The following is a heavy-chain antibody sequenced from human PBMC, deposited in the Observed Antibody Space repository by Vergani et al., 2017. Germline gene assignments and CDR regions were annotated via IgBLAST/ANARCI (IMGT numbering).Heavy chain of an antibody. J-gene: IGHJ5*02. Sequence: QLQLPESGPGLVKPSETLSLTCTVSGGSISSSSYYWGWIRQPPGKGLEWIGSIYYSGSTYYNPSLKSRVTISVDTSKNQFSLNLTSVTAADTAVYYCARVGADCSTVSCRSLRFGPWGQGILVTVSS. CDR1: GGSISSSSYY. CDR2: IYYSGST. V-gene: IGHV4-39*07. D-gene: IGHD2-15*01. CDR3: ARVGADCSTVSCRSLRFGP.